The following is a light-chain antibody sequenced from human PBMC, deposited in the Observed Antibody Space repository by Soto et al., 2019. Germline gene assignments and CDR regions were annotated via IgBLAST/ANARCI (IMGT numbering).Light chain of an antibody. CDR3: CSYAGSYTHVV. CDR1: SSDVGGYNY. V-gene: IGLV2-11*01. J-gene: IGLJ2*01. Sequence: QSALTQPRSVSGSPGQSVTISCTGTSSDVGGYNYVSWYRQHPGKAPKLMIYDVSKRPSGVPDRFSDSKSGNTASLTISGLQAEDEADYYCCSYAGSYTHVVFGGGTKLTVL. CDR2: DVS.